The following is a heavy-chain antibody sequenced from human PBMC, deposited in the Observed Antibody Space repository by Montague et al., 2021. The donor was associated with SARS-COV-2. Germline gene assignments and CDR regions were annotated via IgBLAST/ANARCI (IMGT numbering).Heavy chain of an antibody. Sequence: SETLSLTCTVSGGSISSSSYYWGWIRQPPGKGLEWIGSIYYTGSPYYNPSLKSRVTISVDTSKNQFSLNLSSVTAADTAVYYCASRARWNIVVVGGDRHAFGFWGQGTMVTVSS. J-gene: IGHJ3*01. CDR3: ASRARWNIVVVGGDRHAFGF. CDR2: IYYTGSP. D-gene: IGHD2-15*01. V-gene: IGHV4-39*01. CDR1: GGSISSSSYY.